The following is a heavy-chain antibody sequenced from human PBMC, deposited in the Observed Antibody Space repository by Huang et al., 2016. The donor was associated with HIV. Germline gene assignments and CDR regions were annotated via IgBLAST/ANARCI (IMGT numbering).Heavy chain of an antibody. J-gene: IGHJ6*02. Sequence: QVQLVQSGAAVKKPGSSVKVSCKASGGTFSTYAISWVRQAPGQGVEWMGGGLPIFGTANYTQKFQGTVTITADEFTSTAYMELSSLISEDTALYYWARGRTRSSLYDSYFGLDVWGQGTTVTVSS. CDR2: GLPIFGTA. CDR3: ARGRTRSSLYDSYFGLDV. V-gene: IGHV1-69*01. CDR1: GGTFSTYA. D-gene: IGHD6-6*01.